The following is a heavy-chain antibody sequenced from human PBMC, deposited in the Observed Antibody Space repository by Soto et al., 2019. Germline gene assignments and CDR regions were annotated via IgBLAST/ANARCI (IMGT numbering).Heavy chain of an antibody. V-gene: IGHV4-59*01. CDR1: GGSISSYY. CDR3: ARRYGASFDY. D-gene: IGHD4-17*01. J-gene: IGHJ4*02. CDR2: IYYSGST. Sequence: QVQLQESGPGLVKPSETLSLTCTVSGGSISSYYWSWIRQPPGKGLEWIGYIYYSGSTNYNPSHKSRGTISVDTSKNQFSLKLSSVTAADTAVYYCARRYGASFDYWGQGTLVTVSS.